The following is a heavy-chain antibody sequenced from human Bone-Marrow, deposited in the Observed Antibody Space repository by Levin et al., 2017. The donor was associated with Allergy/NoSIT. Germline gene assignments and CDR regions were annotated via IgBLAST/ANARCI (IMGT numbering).Heavy chain of an antibody. V-gene: IGHV3-21*01. CDR1: GFTFSSYS. J-gene: IGHJ4*02. CDR3: ARVWRSGSYPDY. Sequence: GGSLRLSCAASGFTFSSYSMNWVRQAPGKGLEWVSSISSSSSYIYYADSVKGRFTISRDTAKNSLYLQMNSLRAEDTAVYYCARVWRSGSYPDYWGQGTLVTVSS. D-gene: IGHD1-26*01. CDR2: ISSSSSYI.